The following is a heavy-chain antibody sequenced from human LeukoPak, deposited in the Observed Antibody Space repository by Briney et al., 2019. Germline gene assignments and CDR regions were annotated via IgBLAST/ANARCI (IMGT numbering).Heavy chain of an antibody. D-gene: IGHD6-19*01. CDR1: GDSISSGTYY. J-gene: IGHJ4*02. Sequence: PSETLSLTCTVSGDSISSGTYYWNWIRQPAGKGLEWIGRIYTSGSTNYNPSLRSRVIISVDTSENQISLKLTSVTAADTAVYYCARDRQWLLDYWGQGTLVTVSS. V-gene: IGHV4-61*02. CDR3: ARDRQWLLDY. CDR2: IYTSGST.